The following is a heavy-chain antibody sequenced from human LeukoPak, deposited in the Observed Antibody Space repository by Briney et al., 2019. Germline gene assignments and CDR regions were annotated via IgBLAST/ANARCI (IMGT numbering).Heavy chain of an antibody. CDR1: GFTFSDYG. V-gene: IGHV3-7*05. D-gene: IGHD1-26*01. CDR3: AFRAYRRVRFYLDY. Sequence: GGSLRLSCAASGFTFSDYGMNWVRQAPVKGLECVATIKQDGSAKYYVDSVKGRFTISRDTAKNSLFLQMTGLRAEDTAVYYCAFRAYRRVRFYLDYRGQGALVTVSS. J-gene: IGHJ4*02. CDR2: IKQDGSAK.